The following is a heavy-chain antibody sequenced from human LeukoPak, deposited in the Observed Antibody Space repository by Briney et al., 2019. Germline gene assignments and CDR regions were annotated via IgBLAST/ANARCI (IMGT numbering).Heavy chain of an antibody. V-gene: IGHV3-23*01. CDR1: GFTFSSYA. D-gene: IGHD6-19*01. CDR2: ISPSGGST. Sequence: GGSLRLSCAGSGFTFSSYAMSWVRQAPGKGLEWVSAISPSGGSTYYADSVKGRFTISRDNSKNTLYLQMNSLRAEDTAVYYCAKSSGRYEDFGYGGQGTLVTVSS. J-gene: IGHJ4*02. CDR3: AKSSGRYEDFGY.